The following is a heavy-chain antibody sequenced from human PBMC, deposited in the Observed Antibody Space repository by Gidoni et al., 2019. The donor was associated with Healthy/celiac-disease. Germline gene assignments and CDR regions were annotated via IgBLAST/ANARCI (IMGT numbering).Heavy chain of an antibody. CDR2: IKQDGREK. CDR1: GFTFSSYW. Sequence: EVQLVESGGGLVQPGGSLRLSCAACGFTFSSYWMSWVRQAPGKGLEWVANIKQDGREKYYVDSVKGRFTISRDNAKNSLYLQMNSLRAEDTAVYYCAREGRSGWYSRLFDYWGQGTLVTVSS. CDR3: AREGRSGWYSRLFDY. J-gene: IGHJ4*02. V-gene: IGHV3-7*03. D-gene: IGHD6-19*01.